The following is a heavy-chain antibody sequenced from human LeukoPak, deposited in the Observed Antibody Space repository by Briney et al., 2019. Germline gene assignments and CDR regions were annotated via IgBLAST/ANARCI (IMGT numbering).Heavy chain of an antibody. CDR1: GFTFSSSA. V-gene: IGHV3-23*01. Sequence: GGSLRLSCAASGFTFSSSAMSWVRQVPGKGLEWVSGISASGGSTYYADSVKGRFTISRDNSKNTLYLQMNSLRAEDTAVYYCARFSRGVAAATTWGQGTLVTVSS. D-gene: IGHD6-13*01. J-gene: IGHJ5*02. CDR2: ISASGGST. CDR3: ARFSRGVAAATT.